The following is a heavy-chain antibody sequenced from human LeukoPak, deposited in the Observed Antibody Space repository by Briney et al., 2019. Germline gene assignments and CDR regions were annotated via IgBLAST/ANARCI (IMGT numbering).Heavy chain of an antibody. CDR1: GYTFTSYY. CDR2: INPHSGDT. V-gene: IGHV1-2*02. CDR3: ARGSGVDYTAFDM. Sequence: GASVKVSCKASGYTFTSYYIHWVRQAPGQGLEWMGWINPHSGDTNYAQNFQGRATMTRDTTISTAFMEVSRLRPDDTAVYYCARGSGVDYTAFDMWGQGTLVTVSA. J-gene: IGHJ3*02. D-gene: IGHD6-19*01.